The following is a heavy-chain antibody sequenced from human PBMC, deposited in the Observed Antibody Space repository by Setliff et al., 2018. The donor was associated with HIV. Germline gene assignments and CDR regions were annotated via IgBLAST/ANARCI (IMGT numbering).Heavy chain of an antibody. Sequence: PSETLSLTCTVSGGSISSYYWSWIRQPPGKGQEWIGYIYTSGSTNYNPSLKSRVTISVDTSKNQFSLKLSSVTAADTAVYYCARGLSFYDPGGFDYWGQGTLVTVSS. J-gene: IGHJ4*02. CDR1: GGSISSYY. D-gene: IGHD3-22*01. V-gene: IGHV4-4*09. CDR3: ARGLSFYDPGGFDY. CDR2: IYTSGST.